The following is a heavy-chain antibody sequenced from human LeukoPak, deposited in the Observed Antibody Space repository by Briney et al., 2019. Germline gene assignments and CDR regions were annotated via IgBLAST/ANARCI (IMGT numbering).Heavy chain of an antibody. D-gene: IGHD2-15*01. CDR3: ARGFPTDIVVVVAATPLAY. J-gene: IGHJ4*02. CDR2: IWYDGSNK. CDR1: GFTFGSYG. Sequence: PGGSLRLSCAASGFTFGSYGMHWVRQAPGKGLEWVAVIWYDGSNKYYADSVKGRFTISRDNSKNTLYLQMNSLRAEDTAVYYCARGFPTDIVVVVAATPLAYWGQGTLVTVSS. V-gene: IGHV3-33*01.